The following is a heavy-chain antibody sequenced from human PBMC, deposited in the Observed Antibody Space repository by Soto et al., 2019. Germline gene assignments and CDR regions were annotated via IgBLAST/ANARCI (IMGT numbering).Heavy chain of an antibody. CDR1: GFTFTNYA. D-gene: IGHD2-2*01. CDR3: AKRYCTTTSCVSEIDY. Sequence: VGSLRRSCASSGFTFTNYAMTWARQSPGKGLEWVSTISGSGGDTYYADSIKGRFTISRDNSKNTLYLQMNSLRAVDTAVYFCAKRYCTTTSCVSEIDYWGPVTLHTVSS. J-gene: IGHJ4*02. V-gene: IGHV3-23*01. CDR2: ISGSGGDT.